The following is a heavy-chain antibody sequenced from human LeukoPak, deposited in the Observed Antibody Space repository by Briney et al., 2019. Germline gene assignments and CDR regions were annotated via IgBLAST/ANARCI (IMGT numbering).Heavy chain of an antibody. CDR1: GFTVSSNY. CDR2: TSSSSSYI. J-gene: IGHJ6*02. V-gene: IGHV3-21*01. CDR3: AREPQGSGYPLRYYGMDV. D-gene: IGHD3-3*01. Sequence: GGSLRLSCAASGFTVSSNYMSWVRQAPGKGLEWVSSTSSSSSYIYYADSVKGRFTISRDNAKNSLYLQMNSLRAEDTAVYYCAREPQGSGYPLRYYGMDVWGQGTTVTVSS.